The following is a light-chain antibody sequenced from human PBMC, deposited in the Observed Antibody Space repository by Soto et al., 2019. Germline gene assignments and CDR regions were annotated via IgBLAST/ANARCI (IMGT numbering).Light chain of an antibody. Sequence: DIQMTQSPSTLSASVGDRVTITCRASQRISSWLAWYQQKPGKAPKLLIYDASSLESGVPSRFSGSGPGTEFTLTISSLQPDDFATYYCQQYNSYSHTFGQGTKLEIK. CDR1: QRISSW. CDR3: QQYNSYSHT. J-gene: IGKJ2*01. V-gene: IGKV1-5*01. CDR2: DAS.